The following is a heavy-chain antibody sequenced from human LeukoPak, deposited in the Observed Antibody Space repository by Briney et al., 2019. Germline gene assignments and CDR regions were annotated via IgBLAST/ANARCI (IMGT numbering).Heavy chain of an antibody. J-gene: IGHJ3*02. CDR2: IWYDGSKK. CDR3: ARGGGDDAFDI. Sequence: GGSLRLSCAASGFTFSSYSMHWVRQAPGKGLEWVAVIWYDGSKKYYADSVKGRFTISRDNSKNTVYLQMNSLRAEDTAVYYCARGGGDDAFDIWGQGTMVTVSS. D-gene: IGHD3-10*01. CDR1: GFTFSSYS. V-gene: IGHV3-33*08.